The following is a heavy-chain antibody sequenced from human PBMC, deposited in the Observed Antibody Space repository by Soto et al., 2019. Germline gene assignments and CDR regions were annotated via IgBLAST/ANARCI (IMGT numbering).Heavy chain of an antibody. V-gene: IGHV3-23*01. D-gene: IGHD3-10*01. CDR3: AKNSGWFNT. CDR1: GFPFSSTD. J-gene: IGHJ5*02. Sequence: VGSLRLSCAASGFPFSSTDMTWVRQAPGKGLDWVSTIDGSGGTTYYADSVKGRFTISRDNSMNTVYLQMNSLRADDTALYYCAKNSGWFNTWGQGALVTVSS. CDR2: IDGSGGTT.